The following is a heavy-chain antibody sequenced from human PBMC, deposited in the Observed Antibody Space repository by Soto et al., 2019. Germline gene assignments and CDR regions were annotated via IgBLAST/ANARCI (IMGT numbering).Heavy chain of an antibody. Sequence: GGSLRLSCAASGFTVSSNYMSWVRQAPGKGLEWVSVIYSGGSTYYADSVKGRFTISRDNSKNTLYLQMNSLRAEDTAVYYCARATTAARPYYYYYYMDVWGKGTTVTVSS. V-gene: IGHV3-66*01. CDR2: IYSGGST. D-gene: IGHD6-6*01. CDR3: ARATTAARPYYYYYYMDV. J-gene: IGHJ6*03. CDR1: GFTVSSNY.